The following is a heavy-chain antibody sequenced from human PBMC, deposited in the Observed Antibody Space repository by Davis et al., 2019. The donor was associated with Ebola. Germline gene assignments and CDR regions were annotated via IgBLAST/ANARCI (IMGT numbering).Heavy chain of an antibody. CDR1: GGTFSSYA. D-gene: IGHD6-6*01. V-gene: IGHV1-69*06. CDR3: ARPRIGGYSSSLFDY. J-gene: IGHJ4*02. Sequence: SVKVSCKASGGTFSSYAISWVRQAPGQGLEWMGGIIPIFGTANYAQKFQGRVTITADKSTSTAYMELSSLRSEDTAVYYCARPRIGGYSSSLFDYWGQGTLVTVSS. CDR2: IIPIFGTA.